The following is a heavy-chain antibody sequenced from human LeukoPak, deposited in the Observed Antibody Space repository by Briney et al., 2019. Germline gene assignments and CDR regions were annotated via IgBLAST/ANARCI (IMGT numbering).Heavy chain of an antibody. CDR3: AGSKNWYFDL. V-gene: IGHV4-61*02. J-gene: IGHJ2*01. CDR1: GGSIGSGSYY. CDR2: VYSDGTT. Sequence: SETLSLTCTVSGGSIGSGSYYWSWIRQSAGEGLEWVGRVYSDGTTNYNPSLKSRVTISVDTSKNQFSLKLSSVTAADTAVYYCAGSKNWYFDLWGRGTLVTVSS.